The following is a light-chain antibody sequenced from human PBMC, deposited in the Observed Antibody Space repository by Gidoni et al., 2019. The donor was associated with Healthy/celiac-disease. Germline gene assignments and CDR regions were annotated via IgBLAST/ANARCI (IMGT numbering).Light chain of an antibody. CDR3: QQYDNLPLT. V-gene: IGKV1-33*01. J-gene: IGKJ3*01. CDR2: DAS. Sequence: DIQMTQSPSSLSASLGDRVTITCQASQDISNYLHWYQQKPGKAPKLLIYDASNMETGIPSRFSGSGSGTDFTFTISSLQPEDIATYYCQQYDNLPLTFGHGTKVDIK. CDR1: QDISNY.